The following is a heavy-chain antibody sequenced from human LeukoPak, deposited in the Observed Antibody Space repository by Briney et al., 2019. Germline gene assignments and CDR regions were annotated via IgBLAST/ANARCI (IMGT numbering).Heavy chain of an antibody. V-gene: IGHV3-23*01. D-gene: IGHD6-6*01. CDR1: GFTFNNYA. CDR2: ISGSSGST. CDR3: AKWEYSSSLGSDYFDY. Sequence: GGSLRLSCAASGFTFNNYAMSWVRQAPGKGLEWVSAISGSSGSTYYADSVKGRFTISRDNSKNTQYLQMNSLRAEDTAVYYCAKWEYSSSLGSDYFDYWGQGTLVTVSS. J-gene: IGHJ4*02.